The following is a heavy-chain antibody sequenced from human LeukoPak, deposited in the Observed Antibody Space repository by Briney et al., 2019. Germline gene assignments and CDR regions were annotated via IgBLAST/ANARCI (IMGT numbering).Heavy chain of an antibody. D-gene: IGHD3-10*01. CDR1: GGSISGGY. J-gene: IGHJ5*02. V-gene: IGHV4-4*09. CDR3: ARGRRGFGKTNWFDP. Sequence: SETLSLTCTVSGGSISGGYWSWIRQPPGRGLEWIGYVYTSGSTNYNPSLKSRVTISVDTSKNQFSLKLSSVTAADTAVYYCARGRRGFGKTNWFDPWGQGTLVTVSS. CDR2: VYTSGST.